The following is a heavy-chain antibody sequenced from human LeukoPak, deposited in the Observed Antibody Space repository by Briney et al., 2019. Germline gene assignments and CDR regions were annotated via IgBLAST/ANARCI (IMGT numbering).Heavy chain of an antibody. CDR2: IYPGDSDT. J-gene: IGHJ4*02. CDR1: GYSFTSYW. D-gene: IGHD3-22*01. Sequence: GASLKISCKGSGYSFTSYWIGWVRQMPGKGLEWMGIIYPGDSDTRYSPSFQGQVTISADKSISTAYLQWSSLKASDTAMYYCARTYYYDSSGYYYGDYWGQGTLVTVSS. V-gene: IGHV5-51*01. CDR3: ARTYYYDSSGYYYGDY.